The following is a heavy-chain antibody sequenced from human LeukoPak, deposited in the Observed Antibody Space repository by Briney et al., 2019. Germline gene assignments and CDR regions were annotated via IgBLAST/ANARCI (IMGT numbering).Heavy chain of an antibody. V-gene: IGHV4-59*01. CDR2: IYKNGGT. CDR3: ARAGSGYSFDI. Sequence: SETLSLTCTVSGDSISSYYWSWIQQPPGKGLEWIGYIYKNGGTDYNPSLKSRVTISVYTSRNQFSLKLSSVTAADTAVYYCARAGSGYSFDIWGQGTMVTVSS. D-gene: IGHD3-22*01. J-gene: IGHJ3*02. CDR1: GDSISSYY.